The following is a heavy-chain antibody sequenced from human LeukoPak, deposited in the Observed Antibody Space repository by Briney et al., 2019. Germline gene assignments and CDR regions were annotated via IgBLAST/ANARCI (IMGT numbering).Heavy chain of an antibody. Sequence: GSLRLSCAASGFTFSSYEMNWVRQAPGKGPEWVSYISSSGSTIYYADSVKGRFTISRDNAKNSLYLQMNSLRAEDTAVYYCARQGDYNPDYWGQGTLVTVSS. J-gene: IGHJ4*02. CDR1: GFTFSSYE. V-gene: IGHV3-48*03. CDR2: ISSSGSTI. D-gene: IGHD4-17*01. CDR3: ARQGDYNPDY.